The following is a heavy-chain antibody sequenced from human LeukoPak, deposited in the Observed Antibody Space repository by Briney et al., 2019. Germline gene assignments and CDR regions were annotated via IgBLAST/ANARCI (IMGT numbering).Heavy chain of an antibody. CDR2: IYHSGST. CDR1: GYSISSGYY. V-gene: IGHV4-38-2*02. Sequence: SETLSLTCTVSGYSISSGYYWGWIRQPPGKGLEWIGSIYHSGSTYYNPSLKSRVTISVDTSKNQFSLKLSSVTAADTAVYYCARVPGYSTLYYFDYWGQGTLVTVSS. CDR3: ARVPGYSTLYYFDY. D-gene: IGHD4-11*01. J-gene: IGHJ4*02.